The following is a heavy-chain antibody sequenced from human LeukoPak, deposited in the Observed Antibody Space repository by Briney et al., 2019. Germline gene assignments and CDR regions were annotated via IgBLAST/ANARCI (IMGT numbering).Heavy chain of an antibody. Sequence: GGSLRLCSAASGFTFSNYAIHWVRQAPGKVLEWVAIISYDGSNKNYADSVKGRFTISRDNTKNTLYLQMDSLRPDDTAVYYCARKKSAGADDPFEIWGQGTMVTVSS. J-gene: IGHJ3*02. CDR1: GFTFSNYA. CDR3: ARKKSAGADDPFEI. V-gene: IGHV3-30*04. CDR2: ISYDGSNK.